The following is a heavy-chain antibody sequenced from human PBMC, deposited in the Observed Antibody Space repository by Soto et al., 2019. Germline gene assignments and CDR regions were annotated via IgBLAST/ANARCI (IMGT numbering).Heavy chain of an antibody. V-gene: IGHV4-39*01. Sequence: SETLSLTCTVSGGSISSSRYYWGWIRQPPGKGLEWIGSIYYSGSTYYNPSLKSRVTISVDTSKNQFSLKLSSVTAADTAVYYCASGSGGYYFDYWGHGTLVTVSS. D-gene: IGHD2-15*01. CDR2: IYYSGST. CDR1: GGSISSSRYY. J-gene: IGHJ4*01. CDR3: ASGSGGYYFDY.